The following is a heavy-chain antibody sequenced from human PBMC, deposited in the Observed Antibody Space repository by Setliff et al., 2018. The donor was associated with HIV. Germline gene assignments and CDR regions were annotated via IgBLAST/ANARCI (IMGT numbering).Heavy chain of an antibody. Sequence: SETLSLTCSVSGGSISSGGHYWNWIRQHPGRGLEWIGYISNSGSTYYNPSLKGRLTISVDPSKNHFSLNLTSVTAADPAVYYCARVPSGLWFGKWGNWGQGTLVTVSS. CDR1: GGSISSGGHY. CDR3: ARVPSGLWFGKWGN. V-gene: IGHV4-31*03. J-gene: IGHJ4*02. D-gene: IGHD3-10*01. CDR2: ISNSGST.